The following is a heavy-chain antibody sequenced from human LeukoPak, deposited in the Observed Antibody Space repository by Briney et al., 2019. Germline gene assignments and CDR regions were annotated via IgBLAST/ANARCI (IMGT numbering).Heavy chain of an antibody. CDR1: GFSFSAYW. D-gene: IGHD6-19*01. CDR2: INPVGTAT. V-gene: IGHV3-7*01. J-gene: IGHJ4*02. Sequence: GGSLTLSCAASGFSFSAYWMTWVRQAPGAGLEFVANINPVGTATYYADPVTGRFTISRDNAKNLVYLQMNSLRAEDTAVYHCGRFGYVAGVDLWGQGTLVTVSS. CDR3: GRFGYVAGVDL.